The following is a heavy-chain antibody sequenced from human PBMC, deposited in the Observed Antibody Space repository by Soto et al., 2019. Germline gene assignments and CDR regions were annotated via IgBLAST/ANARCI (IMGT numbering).Heavy chain of an antibody. Sequence: EVQLVESGGGWVQPGGSLKLSCSGSGFSFSDSAIHWVRQASGQGLEWVGRIRDKANHYASAYDVSVRGRFTISRAYSEISAYRQRNRLRRKYPAVYNCIMPPSGTDVDDSDYWGRGTLATVSS. CDR2: IRDKANHYAS. J-gene: IGHJ4*02. V-gene: IGHV3-73*02. CDR3: IMPPSGTDVDDSDY. CDR1: GFSFSDSA. D-gene: IGHD1-26*01.